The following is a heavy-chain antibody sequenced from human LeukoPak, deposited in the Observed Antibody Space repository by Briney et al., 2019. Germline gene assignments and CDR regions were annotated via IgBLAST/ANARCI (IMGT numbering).Heavy chain of an antibody. CDR3: ARDLGSSATSTNWFDP. V-gene: IGHV1-18*01. J-gene: IGHJ5*02. CDR1: GYTFTSYG. CDR2: ISAYNGNT. Sequence: ASVKVSCKASGYTFTSYGISWVRQAPGHGLEWMGWISAYNGNTNYAQKLQGRVTMTTDTSTSTAYMELRSLRSDDTAVYYCARDLGSSATSTNWFDPWGQGTLVTVSS. D-gene: IGHD6-6*01.